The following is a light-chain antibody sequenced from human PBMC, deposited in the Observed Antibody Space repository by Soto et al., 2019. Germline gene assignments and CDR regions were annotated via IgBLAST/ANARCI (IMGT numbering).Light chain of an antibody. CDR1: QSVTSSY. V-gene: IGKV3-20*01. CDR2: GAS. CDR3: QQYGSSPPLT. J-gene: IGKJ5*01. Sequence: ENVLTQSPGTLSLSPGERATLSCRASQSVTSSYLAWYQQKPGQTPRLLIYGASSRATGIPDRFSGSGSGTDFTLTISRLEPEDFAVYYCQQYGSSPPLTFGQGTRLEIK.